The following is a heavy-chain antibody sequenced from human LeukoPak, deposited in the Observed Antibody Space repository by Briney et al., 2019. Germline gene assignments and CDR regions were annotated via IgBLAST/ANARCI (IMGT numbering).Heavy chain of an antibody. CDR3: ARGAPLGDYVGDYFDY. V-gene: IGHV3-30-3*01. CDR2: SYDGSNK. J-gene: IGHJ4*02. Sequence: SYDGSNKYYADSVKGRFTISRDNSKNTLYLQMNSLRAEDTAVYYCARGAPLGDYVGDYFDYWGQGTLVTVSS. D-gene: IGHD4-23*01.